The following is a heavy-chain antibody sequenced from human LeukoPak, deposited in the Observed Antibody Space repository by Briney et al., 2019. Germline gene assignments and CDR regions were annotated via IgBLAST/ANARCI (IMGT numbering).Heavy chain of an antibody. CDR1: GFMFSSNW. J-gene: IGHJ4*02. D-gene: IGHD5-24*01. CDR3: ARDGYKPHDY. CDR2: IYSGGST. Sequence: GGSLRLSCAASGFMFSSNWMSWVRLAPGKGLEWVSVIYSGGSTYYADSVKGRFTISRDNAKNSLYLQMNSLRAEDTAVYYCARDGYKPHDYWGQGTLVTVSS. V-gene: IGHV3-66*01.